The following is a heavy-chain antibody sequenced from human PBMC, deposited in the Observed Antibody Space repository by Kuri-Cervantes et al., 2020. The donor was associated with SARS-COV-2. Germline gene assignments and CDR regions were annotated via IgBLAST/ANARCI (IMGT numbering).Heavy chain of an antibody. Sequence: SETLSLTCTVSGGSISSYYWSWIRQPPGKGLEWIGYIYYSGSTNYNPSLKSRVTISVDTSKNQFSLKLSSVTAADTAVYYCARGISRRLALSHYYHYGMDVWGQGTTVTVSS. CDR2: IYYSGST. CDR1: GGSISSYY. J-gene: IGHJ6*02. V-gene: IGHV4-59*12. CDR3: ARGISRRLALSHYYHYGMDV. D-gene: IGHD3-16*01.